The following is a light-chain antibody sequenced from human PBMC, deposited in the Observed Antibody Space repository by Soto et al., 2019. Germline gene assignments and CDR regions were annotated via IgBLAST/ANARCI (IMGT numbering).Light chain of an antibody. CDR1: QGIRND. Sequence: AIQMTQSPSSLSASVGDRVTITCRASQGIRNDLGWYQQKPGKAPKLLIYAASSLQSGVPSRYSGSGSGTDFTLTISSLQPEDFATYYCLQDYNYSWTFGQGTKVEIK. CDR2: AAS. V-gene: IGKV1-6*01. CDR3: LQDYNYSWT. J-gene: IGKJ1*01.